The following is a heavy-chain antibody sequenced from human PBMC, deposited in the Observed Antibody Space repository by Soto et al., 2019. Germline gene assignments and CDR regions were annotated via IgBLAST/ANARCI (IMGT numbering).Heavy chain of an antibody. J-gene: IGHJ6*02. CDR1: GYSFTSYW. V-gene: IGHV5-51*01. CDR2: IYPGDSDT. Sequence: GESLKISCKGSGYSFTSYWIGWVRQMPGKGLEWMGIIYPGDSDTRYSPSFQGQVTISADKSISTAYLQWSSLKASDTAMYYCARMRSPVTNYYYYGMDVWGQGTKVTVSS. CDR3: ARMRSPVTNYYYYGMDV. D-gene: IGHD3-3*01.